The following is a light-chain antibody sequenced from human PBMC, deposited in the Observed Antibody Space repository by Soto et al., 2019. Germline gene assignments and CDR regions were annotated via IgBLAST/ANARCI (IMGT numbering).Light chain of an antibody. J-gene: IGKJ5*01. Sequence: QLTQSPSSLPASAGDRVSITCRASQGISTFLAWYQQKAGKAPKPLIYAASTLQSGVSSRFSGSGSGTDFTLTISSLQPEDSAIYYCQQLHSYPITFGHGTRLEIK. CDR3: QQLHSYPIT. CDR1: QGISTF. CDR2: AAS. V-gene: IGKV1-9*01.